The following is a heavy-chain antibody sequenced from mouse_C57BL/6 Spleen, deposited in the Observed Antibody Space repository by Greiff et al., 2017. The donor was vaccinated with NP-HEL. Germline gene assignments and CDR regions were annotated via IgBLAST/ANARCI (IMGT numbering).Heavy chain of an antibody. Sequence: QVQLQQPGAELVRPGSSVKLSCKASGYTFTSYWMHWVTQRPIQGLEWIGNIDPSDSETHYNQKFKDKATLTVDKSSSTAYMQLSSLTSEDSAVYYCAREGGYDWYFDVWGTGTTVTVSS. CDR1: GYTFTSYW. V-gene: IGHV1-52*01. CDR2: IDPSDSET. CDR3: AREGGYDWYFDV. D-gene: IGHD3-1*01. J-gene: IGHJ1*03.